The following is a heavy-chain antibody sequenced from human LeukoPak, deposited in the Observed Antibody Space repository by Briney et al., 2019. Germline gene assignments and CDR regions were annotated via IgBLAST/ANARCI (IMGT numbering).Heavy chain of an antibody. CDR2: ISSSSSTI. D-gene: IGHD3-3*01. V-gene: IGHV3-48*04. CDR3: AREFYDFWDLAAAFAI. J-gene: IGHJ3*02. Sequence: GGSLRLSCAASGFTFSSYSMNWVRQAPGKGLEWVSYISSSSSTIYYADSVKGRFTISRDNAKNSLYLQMNSLRAEDTAVYSCAREFYDFWDLAAAFAIWGQGTMVTVSS. CDR1: GFTFSSYS.